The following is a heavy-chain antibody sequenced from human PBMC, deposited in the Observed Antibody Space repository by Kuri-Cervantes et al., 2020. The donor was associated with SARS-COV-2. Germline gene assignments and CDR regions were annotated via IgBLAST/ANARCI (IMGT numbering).Heavy chain of an antibody. V-gene: IGHV4-39*01. Sequence: SETLSLTCTVSGGSTSSQGYYWGWIRQPPGKGLEWIGSVYYSGTTYYNPSLKSRVTISLDTSTNQFSLKLSSVTAADTAVYYCARVFTASFDFWGQGTLVTVSS. J-gene: IGHJ4*02. CDR1: GGSTSSQGYY. CDR2: VYYSGTT. CDR3: ARVFTASFDF.